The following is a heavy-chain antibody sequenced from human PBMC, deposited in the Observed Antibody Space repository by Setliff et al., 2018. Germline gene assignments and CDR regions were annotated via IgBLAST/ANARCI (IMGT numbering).Heavy chain of an antibody. CDR3: AKVKKQLIRGSGLDL. CDR2: IRFDGTTK. D-gene: IGHD3-10*01. J-gene: IGHJ5*02. CDR1: GFNFGSYG. Sequence: GGSLRLSCAASGFNFGSYGMHWVHQAPGKGLEWVAFIRFDGTTKYYADSVKGRFTISRDNSQNTLYLQMDSLRPEDTAMYYCAKVKKQLIRGSGLDLWGQGTLVTVSS. V-gene: IGHV3-30*02.